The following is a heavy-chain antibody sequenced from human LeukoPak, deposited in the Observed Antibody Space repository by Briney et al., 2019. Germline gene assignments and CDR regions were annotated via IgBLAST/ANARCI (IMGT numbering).Heavy chain of an antibody. J-gene: IGHJ6*03. V-gene: IGHV1-69*13. CDR3: ARDTPLTIFGVVPRAAYYMDV. CDR1: GVTFSSYA. CDR2: IIPIFGTA. D-gene: IGHD3-3*01. Sequence: ASVKVSCKASGVTFSSYAISWVRQAPGQGLEWMGGIIPIFGTANYAQKFQGRVTITADESTSTACMELSSLRSEDTAVYYCARDTPLTIFGVVPRAAYYMDVWGKGTTVTVSS.